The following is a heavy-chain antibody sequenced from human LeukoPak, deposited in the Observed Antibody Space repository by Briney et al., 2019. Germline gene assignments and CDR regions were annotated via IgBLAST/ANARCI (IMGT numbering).Heavy chain of an antibody. V-gene: IGHV3-7*04. D-gene: IGHD3-16*01. CDR2: IYRDGSEK. J-gene: IGHJ6*03. CDR3: ARGGFGRKYYYMDV. CDR1: RFTLSGYC. Sequence: GGSLRLSCAASRFTLSGYCMSWVRQAPGKGLEWVANIYRDGSEKYYVDSVKGRFTISRDNAKNSLYLQMNSLGVDDTAVYYCARGGFGRKYYYMDVWGKGTTVTVSS.